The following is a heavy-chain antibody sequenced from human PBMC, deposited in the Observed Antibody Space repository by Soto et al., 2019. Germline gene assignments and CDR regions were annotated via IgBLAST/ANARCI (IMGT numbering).Heavy chain of an antibody. Sequence: PSETLSLTXTVSGGSISSGDYYWSWIRQPPGKGLEWIGYIYYSGSTYYNPSLKSRVTISVDTSKNQFSLKLSSVTAADTAVYYCARDAPGYRYYYYGMDVWGQGTTVTVSS. CDR1: GGSISSGDYY. V-gene: IGHV4-30-4*01. D-gene: IGHD5-18*01. CDR3: ARDAPGYRYYYYGMDV. CDR2: IYYSGST. J-gene: IGHJ6*02.